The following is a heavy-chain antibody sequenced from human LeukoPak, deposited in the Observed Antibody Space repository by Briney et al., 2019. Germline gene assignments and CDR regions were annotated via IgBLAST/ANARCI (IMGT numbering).Heavy chain of an antibody. D-gene: IGHD2-15*01. CDR3: ARDAASPYCSGGSCYSGGYYYYYMDV. Sequence: VASVKVSCKASGYTFTGYYMHWVRQAPGQGLEWMGRINPNSGGTNYAQKFQGRVTMTRDTSISTAYMELSRLRSDDTAEYYCARDAASPYCSGGSCYSGGYYYYYMDVWGKGTTVTVSS. J-gene: IGHJ6*03. V-gene: IGHV1-2*06. CDR1: GYTFTGYY. CDR2: INPNSGGT.